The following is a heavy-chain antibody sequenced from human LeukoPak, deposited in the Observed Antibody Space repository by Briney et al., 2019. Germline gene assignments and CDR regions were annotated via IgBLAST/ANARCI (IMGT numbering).Heavy chain of an antibody. CDR1: GGPFSGYY. CDR3: ARHGNYYYDSSGYYFAY. D-gene: IGHD3-22*01. CDR2: INHSGST. J-gene: IGHJ4*02. V-gene: IGHV4-34*01. Sequence: SETLSLTCAVYGGPFSGYYWSWIRQPPGKGLEWIGEINHSGSTNYNPSLKSRVTISVDTSKNQFSLKLSSVTAADTAVYYCARHGNYYYDSSGYYFAYWGQGTLVTVSS.